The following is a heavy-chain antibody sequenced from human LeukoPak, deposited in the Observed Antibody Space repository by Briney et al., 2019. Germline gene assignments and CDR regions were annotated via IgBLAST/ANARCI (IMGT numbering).Heavy chain of an antibody. Sequence: GGSLRLSCSASGFTFSSYAMNWVRQAPGKGLKWVSGISGSGGTTYYADSVQGRFTISRDNSKNTLYVQMSSLRTEDSAIYYCVKDSDYNENSGYYYVKSHCGQGALVTVSS. D-gene: IGHD3-22*01. CDR3: VKDSDYNENSGYYYVKSH. J-gene: IGHJ4*02. V-gene: IGHV3-23*01. CDR1: GFTFSSYA. CDR2: ISGSGGTT.